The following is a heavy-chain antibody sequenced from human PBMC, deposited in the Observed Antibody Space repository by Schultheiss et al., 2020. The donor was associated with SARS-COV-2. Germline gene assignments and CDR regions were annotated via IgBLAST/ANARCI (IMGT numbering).Heavy chain of an antibody. CDR3: AKNWNYVDY. Sequence: GESLKISCAASGFTFSSYAMHWVRQAPGKGLEWVAVISYDGSNKYYADSVKGRVTISRDNSKNTLHLQMNSLRAEDTAVYYCAKNWNYVDYWGQGTLVTVSS. J-gene: IGHJ4*02. D-gene: IGHD1-1*01. CDR1: GFTFSSYA. CDR2: ISYDGSNK. V-gene: IGHV3-30*04.